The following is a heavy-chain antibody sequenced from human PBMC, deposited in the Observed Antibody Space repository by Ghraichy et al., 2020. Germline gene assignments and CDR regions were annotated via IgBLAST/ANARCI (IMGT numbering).Heavy chain of an antibody. D-gene: IGHD2-2*02. CDR2: ISWDGGST. CDR3: AKATDYCSSTSGYTFQH. V-gene: IGHV3-43D*03. J-gene: IGHJ1*01. CDR1: GFTFDDYA. Sequence: GGSLRLSCAASGFTFDDYAMHWVRQAPGKGLEWVSLISWDGGSTYYADSVKGRFTISRDNSKNSLYLQMNSLRAEDTALYYCAKATDYCSSTSGYTFQHWCQGTLATVSS.